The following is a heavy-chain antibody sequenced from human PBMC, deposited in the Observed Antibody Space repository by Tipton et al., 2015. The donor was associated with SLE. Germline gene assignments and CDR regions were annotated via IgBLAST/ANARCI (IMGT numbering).Heavy chain of an antibody. Sequence: QSGAEVKKPGASMKVSCKASGYTFTNFGITWVRQAPGQGLEWMGWINPNSGGTNYAQKFQGRVTMTRDTSISTAYMELSRLRSDDTAVYYCARTYYYDSSGHDAFDIWGKGTMVTVSS. CDR3: ARTYYYDSSGHDAFDI. CDR2: INPNSGGT. CDR1: GYTFTNFG. V-gene: IGHV1-2*02. J-gene: IGHJ3*02. D-gene: IGHD3-22*01.